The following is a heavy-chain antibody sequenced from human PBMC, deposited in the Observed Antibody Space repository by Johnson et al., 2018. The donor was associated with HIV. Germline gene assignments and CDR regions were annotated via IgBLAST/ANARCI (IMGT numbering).Heavy chain of an antibody. CDR1: GFSFSDYY. Sequence: QVQLVESGGGLVQPGGSLRLSCAASGFSFSDYYMSWIRQAPGKGLEWISYISRSGSTIYYADSVKGRFTISRDNAKNSLYLQMSSLRAEDTAVYYCATSMGESDAFDIWGQGTMVTVSS. J-gene: IGHJ3*02. D-gene: IGHD2/OR15-2a*01. CDR3: ATSMGESDAFDI. CDR2: ISRSGSTI. V-gene: IGHV3-11*04.